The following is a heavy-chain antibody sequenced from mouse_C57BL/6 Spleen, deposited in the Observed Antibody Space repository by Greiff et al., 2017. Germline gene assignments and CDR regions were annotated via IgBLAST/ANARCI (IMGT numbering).Heavy chain of an antibody. D-gene: IGHD2-1*01. J-gene: IGHJ2*01. CDR3: ARTGNYVFDY. Sequence: QVQLQQPGAELVRPGSSVKLSCKASGYTFTSYWMHWVKQRPIQGLEWIGNIDPSDSETHYNQKFKDKATLHVDKSSSTAYMQLSSLTSEDSAVYYCARTGNYVFDYWGQGTTLTVSS. V-gene: IGHV1-52*01. CDR1: GYTFTSYW. CDR2: IDPSDSET.